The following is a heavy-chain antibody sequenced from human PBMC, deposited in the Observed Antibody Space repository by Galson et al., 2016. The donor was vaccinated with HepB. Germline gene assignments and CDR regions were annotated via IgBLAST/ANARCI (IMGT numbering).Heavy chain of an antibody. CDR3: ARDRYSGSYYVGAFDI. D-gene: IGHD1-26*01. J-gene: IGHJ3*02. Sequence: SVKVSCKASGYTFTGYYMHWVRQAPGQGLEWMGWINPDSGVTSYAQKFQGRVTMTRDTSISTVYMELRRLKSDDTAIYYCARDRYSGSYYVGAFDIWSQGTMVTVS. CDR2: INPDSGVT. CDR1: GYTFTGYY. V-gene: IGHV1-2*02.